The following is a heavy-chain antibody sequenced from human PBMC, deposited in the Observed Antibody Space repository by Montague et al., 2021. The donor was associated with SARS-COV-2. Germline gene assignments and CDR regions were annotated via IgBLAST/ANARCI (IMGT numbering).Heavy chain of an antibody. CDR1: GGSFSGYH. CDR2: INYGGST. CDR3: ARGAPGY. V-gene: IGHV4-34*01. Sequence: SETLSLTCAVYGGSFSGYHWTWIRQSPGGGLEWIGQINYGGSTKYNPSLRSRVTISIDTSKNQFSLKLTSVTAADTVVYYCARGAPGYWGQGTLVTVSS. J-gene: IGHJ4*02. D-gene: IGHD1-1*01.